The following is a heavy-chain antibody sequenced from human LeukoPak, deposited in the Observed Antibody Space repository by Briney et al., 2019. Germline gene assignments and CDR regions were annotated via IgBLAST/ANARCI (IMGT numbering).Heavy chain of an antibody. D-gene: IGHD3-9*01. J-gene: IGHJ6*02. Sequence: SETLSLTCTVSGGSMSSYYWNWIRQPPGKGLEWNGNIYYSGTTNYNPSLKSRVTISVDTSKNQFSLKLSSATAADTAVYYCAREVRYFDWFPYGMDVWGQGTTVIVSS. CDR1: GGSMSSYY. V-gene: IGHV4-59*01. CDR2: IYYSGTT. CDR3: AREVRYFDWFPYGMDV.